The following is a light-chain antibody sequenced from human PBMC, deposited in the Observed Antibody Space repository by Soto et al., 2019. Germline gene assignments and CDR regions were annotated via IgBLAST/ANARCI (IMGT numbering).Light chain of an antibody. Sequence: EIVLTQSPGTLSLSPGERATLSCRASQSVSSSYLAWYQQKPGQAPRLLIYAASSRATDIPDRFSGSGSGTDVTLTIIRLEPEDFAVYYCQQYGSAPYTFVQGTKLEIK. CDR2: AAS. J-gene: IGKJ2*01. V-gene: IGKV3-20*01. CDR3: QQYGSAPYT. CDR1: QSVSSSY.